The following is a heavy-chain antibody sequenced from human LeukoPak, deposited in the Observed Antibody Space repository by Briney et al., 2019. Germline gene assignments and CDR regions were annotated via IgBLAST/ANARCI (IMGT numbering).Heavy chain of an antibody. CDR3: AKESQLSYSGTFYIDY. D-gene: IGHD1-26*01. J-gene: IGHJ4*02. Sequence: GGSLRLSCAASGFTFSSYAISWVRQAPGKGLEWVSAISGSGGSTYYADSVKGRFTISRDSSKNTVYLQMNSLRAEDTAVYYCAKESQLSYSGTFYIDYWGQGTLVTVSS. CDR2: ISGSGGST. V-gene: IGHV3-23*01. CDR1: GFTFSSYA.